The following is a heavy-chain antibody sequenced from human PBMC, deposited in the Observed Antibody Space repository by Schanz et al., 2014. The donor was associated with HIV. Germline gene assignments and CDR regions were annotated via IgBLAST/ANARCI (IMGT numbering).Heavy chain of an antibody. CDR3: ARALNRGSSSWYIWYFDY. CDR2: VSYSGST. J-gene: IGHJ4*02. Sequence: QVQLQQWGAGLLKPSETLSLTCAVYGGSFSVYSWNWIRQPPGKGPEWIGFVSYSGSTKYNPSLKSRITISVDTSKNQFSLKMDSVTAADTAVYYCARALNRGSSSWYIWYFDYWGQGTLVTVS. D-gene: IGHD6-13*01. CDR1: GGSFSVYS. V-gene: IGHV4-34*11.